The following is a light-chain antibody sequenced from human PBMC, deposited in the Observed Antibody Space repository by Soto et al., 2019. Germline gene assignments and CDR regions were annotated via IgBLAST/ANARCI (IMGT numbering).Light chain of an antibody. CDR2: EVN. CDR3: SSFAVSNSFV. CDR1: SNDVGGYNY. Sequence: QSVLTQPPSASGSPGQSVTISCTGTSNDVGGYNYVSWYQQHPGKAPKLMIYEVNKRPSGVPDRFSGSKSGNTASLIVSGLQAEDEADYYCSSFAVSNSFVFGTGTKVTVL. J-gene: IGLJ1*01. V-gene: IGLV2-8*01.